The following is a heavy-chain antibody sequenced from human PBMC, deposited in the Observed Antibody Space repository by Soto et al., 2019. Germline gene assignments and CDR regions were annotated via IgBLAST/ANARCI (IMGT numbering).Heavy chain of an antibody. J-gene: IGHJ6*03. V-gene: IGHV3-30*04. Sequence: PGGSLRLSCAASGFTFSSYAMHWVRQAPGKGLEWVAVIRDDGGRTYYADSVKGRFTISRDNSKNTLYLQMNSLRAEDTALYYCAKCVYYPYSYMAVWGKGPTVTVSS. CDR2: IRDDGGRT. CDR1: GFTFSSYA. CDR3: AKCVYYPYSYMAV. D-gene: IGHD3-22*01.